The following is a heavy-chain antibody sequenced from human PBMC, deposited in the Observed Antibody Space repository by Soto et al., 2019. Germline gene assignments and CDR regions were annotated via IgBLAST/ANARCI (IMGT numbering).Heavy chain of an antibody. Sequence: QVQLVQSGAEVKKPGSSVKVSCKASGGTFSSYAISWVRQAPGQGLEWMGGIIPIFGTANYAQKFQSRVTITADESTSTAYMELSSLRSEDTAVYYCARGSDYDSSGYYYSWFDPWGQGTLVTVSS. J-gene: IGHJ5*02. CDR3: ARGSDYDSSGYYYSWFDP. D-gene: IGHD3-22*01. CDR1: GGTFSSYA. CDR2: IIPIFGTA. V-gene: IGHV1-69*12.